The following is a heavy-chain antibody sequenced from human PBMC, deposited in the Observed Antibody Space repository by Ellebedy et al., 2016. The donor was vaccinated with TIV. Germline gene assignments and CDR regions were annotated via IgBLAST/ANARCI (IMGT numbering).Heavy chain of an antibody. D-gene: IGHD3-22*01. V-gene: IGHV4-59*01. CDR2: IYYSGST. CDR3: ARGNYEYGMDV. J-gene: IGHJ6*02. Sequence: MPLETLSLTCTVSGGSISSYYWSWIRQPPGKGLEWIGYIYYSGSTNYNPSLKSRVTISVDTSKNQFSLKLSSVTAADTAVYYCARGNYEYGMDVWGQGTTVTVSS. CDR1: GGSISSYY.